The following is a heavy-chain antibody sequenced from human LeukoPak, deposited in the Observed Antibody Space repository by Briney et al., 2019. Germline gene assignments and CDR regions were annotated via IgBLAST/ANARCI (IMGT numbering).Heavy chain of an antibody. CDR3: ARDGYMALGYYYYGMDV. CDR1: GFTFSSYG. CDR2: IWYDGGNK. Sequence: GRSLRLSCAASGFTFSSYGMHWVRQAPGKGLEWVAVIWYDGGNKYYADSVKGRFTISRDNSKNTLYLQMNSLRAEDTAVYYCARDGYMALGYYYYGMDVWGQGTTVTVSS. V-gene: IGHV3-33*01. D-gene: IGHD5-24*01. J-gene: IGHJ6*02.